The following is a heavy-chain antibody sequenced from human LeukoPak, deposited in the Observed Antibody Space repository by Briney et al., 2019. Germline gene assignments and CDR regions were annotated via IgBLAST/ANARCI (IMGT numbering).Heavy chain of an antibody. D-gene: IGHD1-26*01. J-gene: IGHJ3*02. CDR2: IYHSGST. V-gene: IGHV4-4*02. CDR3: ARVVVGAYDAFDI. CDR1: GGSISSSNW. Sequence: SVTLSLTCAVSGGSISSSNWWSWVRQPPGKGLEWIGEIYHSGSTNYNPSLKSRVTISVDKSKNQFSLKLSSVTAADTAVYYCARVVVGAYDAFDIWGQGTMVTVSS.